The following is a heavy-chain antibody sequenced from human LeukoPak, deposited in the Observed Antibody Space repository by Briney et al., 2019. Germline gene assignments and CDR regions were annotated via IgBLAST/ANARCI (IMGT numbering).Heavy chain of an antibody. D-gene: IGHD3-9*01. J-gene: IGHJ4*02. CDR3: ARVRYFDWLGPFDY. CDR2: ISDSGTTI. Sequence: GGSLRLSCAASGFTFSNYEMNWVRQAPGKGLEWVSYISDSGTTIYYGDSVKGRFTISRDNAKKSLYLQMNSLRAEDTAVYYCARVRYFDWLGPFDYWGQGTLVTVSS. V-gene: IGHV3-48*03. CDR1: GFTFSNYE.